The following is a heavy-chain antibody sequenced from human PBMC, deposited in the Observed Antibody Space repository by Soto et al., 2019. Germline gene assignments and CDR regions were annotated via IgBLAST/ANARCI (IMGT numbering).Heavy chain of an antibody. V-gene: IGHV3-23*01. Sequence: EVQLLESGGGLVQPGGSLRLSCAASGFTFSSYAMSWVRQAPGKGLEWVSAISGSGGSTYYADSVKGRFTISRDNSKNTLYLQMNSLRAEDTAVYYCAKFNSRAVAGRVGLISVWGQGTMVTVSS. CDR3: AKFNSRAVAGRVGLISV. J-gene: IGHJ3*01. D-gene: IGHD6-19*01. CDR1: GFTFSSYA. CDR2: ISGSGGST.